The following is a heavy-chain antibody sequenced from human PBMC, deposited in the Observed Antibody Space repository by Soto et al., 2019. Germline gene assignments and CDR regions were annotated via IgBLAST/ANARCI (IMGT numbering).Heavy chain of an antibody. CDR2: IYYSGST. V-gene: IGHV4-59*01. CDR1: GGSISSYY. J-gene: IGHJ5*02. D-gene: IGHD6-19*01. CDR3: ARVVAVAGSDNWFDP. Sequence: QVQLQESGPGLVKPSETLSLTCTVSGGSISSYYWSWIRQPPGKGLEWLGYIYYSGSTNYNPSLKSRVTISVDTSKNQFSLKLSSVTAADTAVYYCARVVAVAGSDNWFDPWGQGTLVTVSS.